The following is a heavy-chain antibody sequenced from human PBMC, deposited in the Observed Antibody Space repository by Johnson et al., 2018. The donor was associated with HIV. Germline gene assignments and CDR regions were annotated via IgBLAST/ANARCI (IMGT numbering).Heavy chain of an antibody. D-gene: IGHD4-17*01. CDR3: ARALRDAFDI. Sequence: EVQLVESGGGLVQPGGSLRLSCAASGFTFTNAWMTWVRQAPGKGLEWVGRIKSKTDGGTTDYAAPVKGKFSISRDDSKNTLYLQMNSLKTEDTAVYYCARALRDAFDIWGQGTMVTVSS. J-gene: IGHJ3*02. CDR1: GFTFTNAW. V-gene: IGHV3-15*05. CDR2: IKSKTDGGTT.